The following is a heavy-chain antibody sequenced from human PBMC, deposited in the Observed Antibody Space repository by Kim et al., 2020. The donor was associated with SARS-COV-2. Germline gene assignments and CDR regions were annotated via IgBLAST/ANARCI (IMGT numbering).Heavy chain of an antibody. D-gene: IGHD2-2*01. CDR1: GFTFSSYG. CDR3: APSDIVVVPAAPYYFDY. CDR2: ISYDGSNK. V-gene: IGHV3-30*03. Sequence: GGSLRLSCAASGFTFSSYGMHWVRQAPGKGLEWVAVISYDGSNKYYADSVKGRFTISRDNSKNTLYLQMNSLRAEDTAVYYCAPSDIVVVPAAPYYFDYWGQGTLVTVSS. J-gene: IGHJ4*02.